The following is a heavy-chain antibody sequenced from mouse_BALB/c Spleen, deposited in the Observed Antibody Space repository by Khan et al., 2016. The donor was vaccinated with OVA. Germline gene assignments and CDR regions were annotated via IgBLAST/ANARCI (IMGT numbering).Heavy chain of an antibody. D-gene: IGHD1-1*01. V-gene: IGHV3-1*02. CDR2: IYYSGST. CDR1: GYSITSGYS. CDR3: ARDGNYFDY. Sequence: EVQLQQSGPDLVKPSQSLSLTCTVTGYSITSGYSWHWIRQFPGNKLEWMGYIYYSGSTNYNPTLKSRTSITRDTSKNQFFMQLKSVTTEDTATYYCARDGNYFDYWGQGTTLTVSS. J-gene: IGHJ2*01.